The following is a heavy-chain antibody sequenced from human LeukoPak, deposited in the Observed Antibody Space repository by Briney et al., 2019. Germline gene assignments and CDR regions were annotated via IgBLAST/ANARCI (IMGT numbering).Heavy chain of an antibody. CDR1: GFSLSTSGVG. Sequence: KESGPTLVKPTQTLTLTCTFSGFSLSTSGVGVGWIRQPPGKALEWLALIYWNDDNRYSPSLKSRLTITKDTSKNQVVLKMTKMDPVDTATFYCAHRKSGSCMDVWGQGTTVTVSS. CDR2: IYWNDDN. V-gene: IGHV2-5*01. J-gene: IGHJ6*02. CDR3: AHRKSGSCMDV. D-gene: IGHD1-26*01.